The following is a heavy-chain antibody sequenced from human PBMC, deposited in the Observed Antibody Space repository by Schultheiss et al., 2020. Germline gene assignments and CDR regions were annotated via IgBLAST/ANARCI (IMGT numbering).Heavy chain of an antibody. CDR2: INPNSGGT. CDR1: GGTFSSYA. J-gene: IGHJ4*02. CDR3: ARDASPALLRFLDLDY. Sequence: ASVKVSCKASGGTFSSYAISWVRQAPGQGLEWMGWINPNSGGTNYAQKFQGRVTMTRDTSISTAYMELSSLRSEDTAVYYCARDASPALLRFLDLDYWGQGTLVTVSS. V-gene: IGHV1-2*02. D-gene: IGHD3-3*01.